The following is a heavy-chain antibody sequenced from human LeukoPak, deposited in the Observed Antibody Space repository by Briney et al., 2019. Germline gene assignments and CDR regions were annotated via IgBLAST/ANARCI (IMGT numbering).Heavy chain of an antibody. CDR3: ARGRYSSSFDY. CDR1: GGSISSSAYY. CDR2: FYHSGSA. J-gene: IGHJ4*02. Sequence: SETLSLTCTVSGGSISSSAYYWGWIRQPPGKGLEWIGSFYHSGSAYYNSSLKSRVTILIDTSKNQFSLKLSSVTAADTAVYYCARGRYSSSFDYWGQGTLVTVSS. D-gene: IGHD6-13*01. V-gene: IGHV4-39*07.